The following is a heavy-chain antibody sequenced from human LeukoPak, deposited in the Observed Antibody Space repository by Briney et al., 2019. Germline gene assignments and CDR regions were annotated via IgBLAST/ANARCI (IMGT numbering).Heavy chain of an antibody. J-gene: IGHJ1*01. CDR1: GFTFSSYW. V-gene: IGHV3-30*02. Sequence: GGSLRLSCVASGFTFSSYWMGWVRQAPGKGLEWVAFIRYDGSIKHYADSVKGRVTISRDNSKNTLYLQMNSLRAEDTAVYYCAKPAMIVEHWGQGTLVTVSS. CDR2: IRYDGSIK. CDR3: AKPAMIVEH. D-gene: IGHD3-22*01.